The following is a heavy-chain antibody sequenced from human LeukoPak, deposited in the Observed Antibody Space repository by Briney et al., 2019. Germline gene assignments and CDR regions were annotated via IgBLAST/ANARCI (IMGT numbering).Heavy chain of an antibody. CDR2: IYYRGST. CDR1: GGSISSISYY. D-gene: IGHD6-13*01. V-gene: IGHV4-39*07. J-gene: IGHJ5*02. Sequence: SETLSLTCTVSGGSISSISYYWGWIRQPPGKGLEWIGHIYYRGSTFYNPSLRGRVTISVDTSKNHFSVKLTSVTTADTAVYYCARVKYRSSWYEGDWFDPWGQGTLVTVSS. CDR3: ARVKYRSSWYEGDWFDP.